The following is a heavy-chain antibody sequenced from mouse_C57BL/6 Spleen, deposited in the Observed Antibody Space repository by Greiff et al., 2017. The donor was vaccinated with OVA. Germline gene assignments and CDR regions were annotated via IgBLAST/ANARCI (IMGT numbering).Heavy chain of an antibody. V-gene: IGHV5-17*01. J-gene: IGHJ3*01. CDR2: ISSGSSTI. CDR3: ARAFYDGYHGEFAY. Sequence: EVQVVESGGGLVKPGGSLKLSCAASGFTFSDYGMHWVRQAPEKGLEWVAYISSGSSTIYYADTVKGRFTIARDNATNTLYLQMTSLRSDDTAIYYCARAFYDGYHGEFAYWGQGTLVTVSA. D-gene: IGHD2-3*01. CDR1: GFTFSDYG.